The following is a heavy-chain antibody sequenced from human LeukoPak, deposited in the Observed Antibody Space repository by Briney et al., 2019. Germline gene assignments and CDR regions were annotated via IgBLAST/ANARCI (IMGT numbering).Heavy chain of an antibody. D-gene: IGHD6-13*01. CDR1: GGSISSYY. Sequence: SETLSLTCTVSGGSISSYYWSWIRQPAGKGLEWIGRIYTSGSTNYNPSLKSRVTMSVDTSKNQFSLKLSSVTAADTAVYYCARDGYSSSWHFFDYWSQGTLVTVSS. V-gene: IGHV4-4*07. CDR2: IYTSGST. CDR3: ARDGYSSSWHFFDY. J-gene: IGHJ4*02.